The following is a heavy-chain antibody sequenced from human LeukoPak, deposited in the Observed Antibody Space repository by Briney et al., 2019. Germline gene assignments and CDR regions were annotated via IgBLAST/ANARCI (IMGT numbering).Heavy chain of an antibody. Sequence: PSETLSLTCTVSSGSINSYYWGWVQQPTGKGLEWIGRIYTTGTTQYNPSLKSRVTMSIDTSTNQFSLNLKSMTAADTAVYYCGRQGYIGPHYFLDFWSQGTLVALS. CDR1: SGSINSYY. CDR2: IYTTGTT. J-gene: IGHJ4*02. V-gene: IGHV4-4*07. CDR3: GRQGYIGPHYFLDF. D-gene: IGHD2-15*01.